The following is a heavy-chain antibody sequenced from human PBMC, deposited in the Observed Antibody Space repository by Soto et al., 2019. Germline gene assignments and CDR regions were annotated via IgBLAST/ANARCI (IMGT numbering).Heavy chain of an antibody. V-gene: IGHV4-61*01. CDR3: ARQYCGGDCPMPWPS. J-gene: IGHJ5*02. CDR2: IYYTGST. CDR1: GGSGSSVNDY. Sequence: PSETLSLTCTVSGGSGSSVNDYCSCIRQPPGKGLEWIGFIYYTGSTSYNPSLKSRVTISMDTSKNQFSLKLTSVTAADTAVYYCARQYCGGDCPMPWPSCGQGTLVTVSS. D-gene: IGHD2-21*02.